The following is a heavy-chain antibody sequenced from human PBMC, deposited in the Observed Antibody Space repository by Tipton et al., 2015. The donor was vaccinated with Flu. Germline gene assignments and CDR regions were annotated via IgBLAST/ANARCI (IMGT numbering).Heavy chain of an antibody. Sequence: TLSLTCTVSGGSISSSSYYWGWIRQPPGKGLEWIGSIYSSGITYYTPSLKSRVTMSVDTSKNQFSLRLTSVTAADTAAYYCASASYYDSTGFFPSIWGQGTMVTVSS. CDR2: IYSSGIT. J-gene: IGHJ3*02. V-gene: IGHV4-39*07. CDR3: ASASYYDSTGFFPSI. CDR1: GGSISSSSYY. D-gene: IGHD3-22*01.